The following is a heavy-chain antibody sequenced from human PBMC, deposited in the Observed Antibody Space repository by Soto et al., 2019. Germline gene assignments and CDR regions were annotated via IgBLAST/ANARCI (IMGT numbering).Heavy chain of an antibody. CDR3: ARERMTTVTAEFDY. CDR2: INHSGST. J-gene: IGHJ4*02. CDR1: GGSFSGYY. Sequence: PSETLSLTCTVYGGSFSGYYWSWIRQPPGKGLEWIGEINHSGSTNYNPSLKSRVTISVDTSKNQFSLKLSSVTAADTAVYYCARERMTTVTAEFDYWGQGTLVTVSS. V-gene: IGHV4-34*01. D-gene: IGHD4-17*01.